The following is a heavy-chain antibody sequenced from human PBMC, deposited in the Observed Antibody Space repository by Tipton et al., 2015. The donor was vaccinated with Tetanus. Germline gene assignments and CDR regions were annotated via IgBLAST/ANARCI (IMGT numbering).Heavy chain of an antibody. V-gene: IGHV4-61*01. J-gene: IGHJ4*02. Sequence: TLSLTCTVSGGSVNDGRFYWTWIRQPPGKALEWVAHIYYSGSATYNPSVASRATVSIDMSKNQFSLRLTSATAADTAVYYCARSKLLWFGESLSGFDSWGQGTLVTVSA. CDR2: IYYSGSA. CDR3: ARSKLLWFGESLSGFDS. D-gene: IGHD3-10*01. CDR1: GGSVNDGRFY.